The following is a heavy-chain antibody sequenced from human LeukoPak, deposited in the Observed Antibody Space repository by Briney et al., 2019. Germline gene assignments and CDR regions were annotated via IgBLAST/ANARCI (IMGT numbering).Heavy chain of an antibody. Sequence: SQTLSLTCTVSGGSINSSSYYWSWIRQPAGKGLEWIGRIYTSGSTNYNPSLKSRVTISVDTSKNQFSLKLSSVTAADTAVYYCARDVGDTVYYYYGVDVWGQGTTVTVSS. J-gene: IGHJ6*02. CDR1: GGSINSSSYY. CDR3: ARDVGDTVYYYYGVDV. D-gene: IGHD1-26*01. CDR2: IYTSGST. V-gene: IGHV4-61*02.